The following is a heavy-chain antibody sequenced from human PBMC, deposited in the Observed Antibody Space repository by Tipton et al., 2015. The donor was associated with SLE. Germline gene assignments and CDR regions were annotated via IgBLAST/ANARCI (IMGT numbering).Heavy chain of an antibody. V-gene: IGHV3-7*01. J-gene: IGHJ4*02. CDR2: MNQDGTEK. Sequence: GSLRLSCAASGFTFTHFLMSWVRQAPGGGLEWVANMNQDGTEKYYVDSVKGRFTIFRDNAKNSLYLQMNSLRVDDTAVYFCARGRLWQTQRNFNYFYLWGQGRLFTVSS. CDR3: ARGRLWQTQRNFNYFYL. D-gene: IGHD4/OR15-4a*01. CDR1: GFTFTHFL.